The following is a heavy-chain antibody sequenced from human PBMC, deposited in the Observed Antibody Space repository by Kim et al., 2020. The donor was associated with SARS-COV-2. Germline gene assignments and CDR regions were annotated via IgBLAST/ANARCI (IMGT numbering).Heavy chain of an antibody. CDR3: AREGYYYDSSGYFGLTTSHKNNAFDI. V-gene: IGHV3-21*01. D-gene: IGHD3-22*01. Sequence: GGSLRLSCAASGFTFSSYSMNWVRQAPGKGLEWVSSISSSRSFIYYADSVKGRFTISGDNAKNSVYLQMNSLRAEDTAMYYCAREGYYYDSSGYFGLTTSHKNNAFDIWGQGTMVTVSS. J-gene: IGHJ3*02. CDR1: GFTFSSYS. CDR2: ISSSRSFI.